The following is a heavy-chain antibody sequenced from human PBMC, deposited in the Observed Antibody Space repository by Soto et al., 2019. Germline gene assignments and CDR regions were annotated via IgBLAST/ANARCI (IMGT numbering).Heavy chain of an antibody. Sequence: PGGSLRLSCAASGCTFSSYGMHWVRQAPGEGLVWVSRINSDGSSTSYADSVKGRFTISRDNAKNTLYLQMNSLRADDTAVYYCARLTAYYFDYWGLGTMVTVSS. CDR3: ARLTAYYFDY. J-gene: IGHJ4*02. CDR2: INSDGSST. D-gene: IGHD2-21*01. V-gene: IGHV3-74*01. CDR1: GCTFSSYG.